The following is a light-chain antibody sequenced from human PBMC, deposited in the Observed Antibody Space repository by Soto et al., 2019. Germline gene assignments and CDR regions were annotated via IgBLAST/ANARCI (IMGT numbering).Light chain of an antibody. J-gene: IGKJ4*01. Sequence: VLSQSLDTLSLSPGERATLSCRASQSVSSNYLAWYQQKLGQAPRLLIYDASRRATGIPDRFSGSGSGTDFTLTISRLEPEDFAVYYCPQYGSSPLTFGGGTKVDIK. V-gene: IGKV3-20*01. CDR2: DAS. CDR1: QSVSSNY. CDR3: PQYGSSPLT.